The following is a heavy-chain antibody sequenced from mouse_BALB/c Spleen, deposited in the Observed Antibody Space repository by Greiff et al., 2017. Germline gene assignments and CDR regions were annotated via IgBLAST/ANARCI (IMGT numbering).Heavy chain of an antibody. CDR1: GFSLTSYG. D-gene: IGHD2-10*02. Sequence: VKLQESGPGLVQPSQSLSITCTVSGFSLTSYGVHWVRQSPGKGLEWLGVIWSGGSTDYNAAFISRLSISKDNSKSQVFFKMNSLQANDTAIYYCARREYGNYEYYAMDYWGQGTSVTVSS. CDR3: ARREYGNYEYYAMDY. J-gene: IGHJ4*01. CDR2: IWSGGST. V-gene: IGHV2-2*02.